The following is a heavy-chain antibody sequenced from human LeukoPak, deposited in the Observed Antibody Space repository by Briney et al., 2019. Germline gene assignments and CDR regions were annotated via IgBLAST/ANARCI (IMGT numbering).Heavy chain of an antibody. Sequence: SVKVSCKASGGTFSSYAISWVRQAPGQGLEWMGGIIPIFGTANYAQKFQGRVTITADKSTSTAYMELSSLRSEDTAVYYCARDGDNSSYYYYYMDVWGKGTTVTVSS. CDR2: IIPIFGTA. D-gene: IGHD6-19*01. V-gene: IGHV1-69*06. CDR1: GGTFSSYA. CDR3: ARDGDNSSYYYYYMDV. J-gene: IGHJ6*03.